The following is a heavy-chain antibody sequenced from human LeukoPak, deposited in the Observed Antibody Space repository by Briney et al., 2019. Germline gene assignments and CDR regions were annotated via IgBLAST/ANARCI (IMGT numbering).Heavy chain of an antibody. Sequence: PGGSLCLSCAASGFTVSSNYMSWVRQAPGKGLEWVSVIYSGGSTYYADSVKGRFTISRANSKKTLYLQMNSLRAEDTAVYYCVRDLTAYFDYARQGTLVTVSS. CDR2: IYSGGST. J-gene: IGHJ4*02. CDR3: VRDLTAYFDY. CDR1: GFTVSSNY. V-gene: IGHV3-66*01. D-gene: IGHD3-9*01.